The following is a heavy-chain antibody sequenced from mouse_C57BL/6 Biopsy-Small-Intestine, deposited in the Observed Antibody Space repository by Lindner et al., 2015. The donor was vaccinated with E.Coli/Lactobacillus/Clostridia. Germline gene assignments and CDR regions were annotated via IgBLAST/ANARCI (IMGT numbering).Heavy chain of an antibody. Sequence: VQLQESGPELVKPGASVKMSCKASGYTFSIYVLXWVKQKPGQGLEWIGYINPYSDDTKYNEKFKGKASLTSDKSSKTAYMELSSLTSEDSAVYYCARDDAAFAYWGQGTLVTVSA. CDR1: GYTFSIYV. CDR2: INPYSDDT. V-gene: IGHV1-14*01. J-gene: IGHJ3*01. CDR3: ARDDAAFAY.